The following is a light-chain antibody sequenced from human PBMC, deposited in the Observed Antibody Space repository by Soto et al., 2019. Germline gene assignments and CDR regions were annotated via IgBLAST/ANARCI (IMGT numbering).Light chain of an antibody. CDR2: GAS. J-gene: IGKJ1*01. Sequence: DIQMTQSPSTLSASVGDRVTITCRASQRISSWLAWYQQKPGNAPKLLIYGASNLESGVPSRFSGSGSGAEFTLTISSLQPDDLATYYCQQYSSYTWTFSQGTKVDIK. CDR3: QQYSSYTWT. V-gene: IGKV1-5*01. CDR1: QRISSW.